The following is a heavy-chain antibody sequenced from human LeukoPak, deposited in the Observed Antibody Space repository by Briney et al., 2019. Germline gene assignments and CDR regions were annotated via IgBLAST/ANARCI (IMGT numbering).Heavy chain of an antibody. CDR2: IYYSGNT. D-gene: IGHD6-13*01. CDR3: ARHGSAVFDY. J-gene: IGHJ4*02. CDR1: GVSISGYY. V-gene: IGHV4-59*01. Sequence: KPSETLSLTCPVSGVSISGYYWSWIRPPPGKGLEWIGYIYYSGNTNYNPSLKSRVTISVDTSKNQFSLKLSSVTAADTAVYYCARHGSAVFDYWGQGTLVTVSS.